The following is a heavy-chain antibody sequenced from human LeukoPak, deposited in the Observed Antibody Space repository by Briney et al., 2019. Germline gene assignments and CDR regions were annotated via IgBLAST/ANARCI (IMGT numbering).Heavy chain of an antibody. CDR1: GFTFSSYA. CDR2: ISGSGGST. J-gene: IGHJ5*02. D-gene: IGHD2-15*01. Sequence: GGSLRLSCAASGFTFSSYAMSWVRQAPGKGLEWVSAISGSGGSTYYADSVKGRFTISRDNSKNTLYLQMNSLRAEDTAVYYCAKDSCSGGSCYSGWFDPWGQGTLVTVSS. V-gene: IGHV3-23*01. CDR3: AKDSCSGGSCYSGWFDP.